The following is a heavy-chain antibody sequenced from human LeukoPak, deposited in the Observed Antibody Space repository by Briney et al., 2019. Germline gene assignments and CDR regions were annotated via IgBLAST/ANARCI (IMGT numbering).Heavy chain of an antibody. V-gene: IGHV1-69*13. Sequence: ASVKVSCKASGGTFSSYAVSWVRQAPGQGLEWMGGIIPIFGTANYAQKFQGRVTITADESTSTAYMELSSLRSEDTAVYYCARAFVVATIIGSYYFDYWGQGTLVTVSS. D-gene: IGHD5-12*01. CDR1: GGTFSSYA. CDR3: ARAFVVATIIGSYYFDY. J-gene: IGHJ4*02. CDR2: IIPIFGTA.